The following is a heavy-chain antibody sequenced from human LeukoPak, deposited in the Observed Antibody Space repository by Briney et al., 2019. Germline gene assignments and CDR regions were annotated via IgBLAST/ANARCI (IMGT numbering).Heavy chain of an antibody. D-gene: IGHD4-17*01. Sequence: SETLSLTSTVSGGSISSYYWSWIRQPPGKGLEWIGYIYYSGSTNYNPSLKSRVTISVDTSKNQFSLKLSSVTAADTAVYYCARAPIGNYGDYPPHLDYWGQGTLVTVSS. CDR3: ARAPIGNYGDYPPHLDY. CDR2: IYYSGST. J-gene: IGHJ4*02. V-gene: IGHV4-59*01. CDR1: GGSISSYY.